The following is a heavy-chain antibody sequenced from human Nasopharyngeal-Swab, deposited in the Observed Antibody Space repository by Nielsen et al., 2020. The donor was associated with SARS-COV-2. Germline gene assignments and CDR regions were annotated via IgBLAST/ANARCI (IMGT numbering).Heavy chain of an antibody. J-gene: IGHJ2*01. V-gene: IGHV1-69*04. D-gene: IGHD5-24*01. CDR1: GGTFSSYA. Sequence: SVKVSCKASGGTFSSYAISWVRQAPGQGLEWMGRIIPILGIANYAQKFQGRVTITADKSTSTAYMELSSLRSEGTAVYYCAAGRATILNWYFDLWGRGTLVTVSS. CDR3: AAGRATILNWYFDL. CDR2: IIPILGIA.